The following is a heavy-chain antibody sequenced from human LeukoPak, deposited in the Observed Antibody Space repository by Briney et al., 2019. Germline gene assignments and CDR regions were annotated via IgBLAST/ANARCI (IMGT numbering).Heavy chain of an antibody. CDR3: ASNIVGVSGFDC. CDR1: GGSINSNSYY. V-gene: IGHV4-39*01. D-gene: IGHD1-26*01. J-gene: IGHJ4*02. CDR2: IYYSGST. Sequence: SETLSLTCTVSGGSINSNSYYWGWLRQSPGKGLEWIGSIYYSGSTYYNPSLKSRVTISVDTSKNQFSLKLSSMTAADTAVYYCASNIVGVSGFDCWGQGTLVTVSS.